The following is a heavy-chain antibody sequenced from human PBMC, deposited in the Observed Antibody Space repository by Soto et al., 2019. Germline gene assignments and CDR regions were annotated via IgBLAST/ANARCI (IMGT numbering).Heavy chain of an antibody. D-gene: IGHD1-26*01. Sequence: EVQLLESGGGLVQPGGSLRLSCAASGFTFSSYAMRWVRQAPVKGLEWVSAISGSGDSTYYVDSVKGRFTISRDNSKNTVYLQMISLRAEDTAVYYCARRGSGSYYDYWGQGTLVTVTS. CDR3: ARRGSGSYYDY. V-gene: IGHV3-23*01. CDR1: GFTFSSYA. CDR2: ISGSGDST. J-gene: IGHJ4*02.